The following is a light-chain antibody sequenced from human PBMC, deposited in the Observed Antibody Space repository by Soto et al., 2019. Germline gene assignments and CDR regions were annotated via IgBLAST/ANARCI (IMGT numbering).Light chain of an antibody. J-gene: IGLJ2*01. V-gene: IGLV2-14*03. CDR3: SSYTTTDTRV. Sequence: QSALTQPASVTGSPGQSITISCTGTSSAAVNYNFVSWYQQHPGKVPKLIIYDVSDRPSGVSDRFSGSKSDNTASLTISGLQAEDEADYYCSSYTTTDTRVFGGGTKLTVL. CDR1: SSAAVNYNF. CDR2: DVS.